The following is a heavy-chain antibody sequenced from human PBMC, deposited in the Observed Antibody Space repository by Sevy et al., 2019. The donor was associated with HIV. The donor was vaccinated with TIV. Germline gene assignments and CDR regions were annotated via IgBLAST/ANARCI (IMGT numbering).Heavy chain of an antibody. CDR2: FDPEDGET. V-gene: IGHV1-24*01. J-gene: IGHJ6*02. CDR1: GYTLTELS. D-gene: IGHD3-9*01. Sequence: ASVKVSCKVSGYTLTELSMHWVRQAPGKGLEWMGGFDPEDGETTNAKKFQGRVTMTEDTSTDTAYMELSSLRSEDTAVYYCETRDILTGPISPRGGYYYGMDVWGQGTTVTVSS. CDR3: ETRDILTGPISPRGGYYYGMDV.